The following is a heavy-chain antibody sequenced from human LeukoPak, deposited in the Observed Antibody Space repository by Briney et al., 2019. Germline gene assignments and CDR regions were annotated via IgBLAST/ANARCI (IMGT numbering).Heavy chain of an antibody. J-gene: IGHJ4*02. CDR3: ATGELGGDY. CDR1: GLTFGSYS. Sequence: PGGSLRLSCAASGLTFGSYSMNWVRQAPGKGLEWISYISRNLRPIYYADSVKGRFTISRDNAKNSLCPQMNSLRAEDTAMYYCATGELGGDYWGQGTLVTVSS. D-gene: IGHD1-7*01. CDR2: ISRNLRPI. V-gene: IGHV3-48*01.